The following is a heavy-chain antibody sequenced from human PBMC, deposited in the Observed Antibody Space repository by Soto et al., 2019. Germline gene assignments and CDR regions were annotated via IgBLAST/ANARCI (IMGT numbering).Heavy chain of an antibody. CDR2: IYYSGST. Sequence: QVQLQESGPGLVKPSQTLSLTCTVSGGSISSGGYYWSWIRQHPGKGLEWIGYIYYSGSTYYNPSLKSRVTISVDTSKNQFSLKLSSVTAADTAVYYCAREGYYGSGSPNWYFDLWGRGTLVTVSS. V-gene: IGHV4-31*03. CDR1: GGSISSGGYY. CDR3: AREGYYGSGSPNWYFDL. J-gene: IGHJ2*01. D-gene: IGHD3-10*01.